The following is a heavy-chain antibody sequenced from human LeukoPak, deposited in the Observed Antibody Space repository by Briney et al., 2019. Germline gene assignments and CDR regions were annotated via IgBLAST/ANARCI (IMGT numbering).Heavy chain of an antibody. CDR2: INYSGNT. CDR1: GGSISSYY. J-gene: IGHJ5*02. D-gene: IGHD3-10*01. Sequence: SETLSLTCTVSGGSISSYYWSWIRQPPGKGLEWIGYINYSGNTNYNPSLKSRVTISVDTSKKQFSLKLSSVTAADTAVFYCVALTMVRGVIKRWFDPWGQGILVTVSS. CDR3: VALTMVRGVIKRWFDP. V-gene: IGHV4-59*08.